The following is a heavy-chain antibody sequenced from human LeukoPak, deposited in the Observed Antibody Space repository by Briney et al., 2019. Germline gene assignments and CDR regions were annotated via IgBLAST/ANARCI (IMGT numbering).Heavy chain of an antibody. J-gene: IGHJ4*02. D-gene: IGHD6-25*01. CDR2: TYYRSKWSS. CDR3: VRDTQRAFDS. CDR1: GDSVSSSSVA. V-gene: IGHV6-1*01. Sequence: SQTLSLTCAISGDSVSSSSVAWDWIRQSPSRGLEWLGRTYYRSKWSSDYAVSVKRRITINSDTSKNQFSLQLNSVTPDDTAVYYCVRDTQRAFDSWGQGTLVTVSS.